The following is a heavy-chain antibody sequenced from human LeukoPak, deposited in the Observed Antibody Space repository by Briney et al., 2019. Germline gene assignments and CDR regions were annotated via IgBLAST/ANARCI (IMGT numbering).Heavy chain of an antibody. J-gene: IGHJ4*02. V-gene: IGHV4-59*01. D-gene: IGHD5-24*01. CDR2: IYYGGST. Sequence: SETLSLTCTVSGGSISSYYWSWIRQPPGKGLEWIGYIYYGGSTNYNPSLKSRVTISVDTSKNQFSLKLSSVTAADTAVYYCARARRDGYNHFDYWGQGTLVTVSS. CDR1: GGSISSYY. CDR3: ARARRDGYNHFDY.